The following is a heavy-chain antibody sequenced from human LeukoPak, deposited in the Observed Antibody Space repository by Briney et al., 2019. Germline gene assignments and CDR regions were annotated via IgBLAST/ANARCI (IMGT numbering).Heavy chain of an antibody. CDR2: FDPEDGET. J-gene: IGHJ4*02. Sequence: GASVKVSCKVSGYTLTELSMHWVRQAPGKGLEWVGGFDPEDGETIYAQKFQGRVTMTEDTSTDTAYMELSSLRSEDTAVYYCATGLKPAYYFDYWGQGTLVTVSS. CDR1: GYTLTELS. V-gene: IGHV1-24*01. CDR3: ATGLKPAYYFDY. D-gene: IGHD1-14*01.